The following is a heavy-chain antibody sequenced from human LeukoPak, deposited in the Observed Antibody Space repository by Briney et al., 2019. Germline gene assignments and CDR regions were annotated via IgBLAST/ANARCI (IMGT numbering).Heavy chain of an antibody. CDR1: GGSVSSGSYH. D-gene: IGHD4-23*01. Sequence: PSETLSLTCTVSGGSVSSGSYHWSWIRQPPGRGLEWIAYIHYSGSAAYNPSLKSRVTISRDMSTNQFSLKMTSVTAADTAVYFCARDMGAPDYGSYSVDYWGQGTLVTVSS. CDR3: ARDMGAPDYGSYSVDY. V-gene: IGHV4-61*01. J-gene: IGHJ4*02. CDR2: IHYSGSA.